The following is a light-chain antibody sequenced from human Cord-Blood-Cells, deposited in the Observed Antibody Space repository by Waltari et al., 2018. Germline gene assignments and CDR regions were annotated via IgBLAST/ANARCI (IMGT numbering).Light chain of an antibody. CDR2: RDS. Sequence: SYELTQPLSVSVALGQTARITCGGNNIGSKTVHWYQQKPGPAPVLGIYRDSNRPSGIPERFSGSNSGNTATLTSSRAQAGDEADYYCQVWDSSTVVFGGGTKLTVL. CDR1: NIGSKT. J-gene: IGLJ2*01. V-gene: IGLV3-9*01. CDR3: QVWDSSTVV.